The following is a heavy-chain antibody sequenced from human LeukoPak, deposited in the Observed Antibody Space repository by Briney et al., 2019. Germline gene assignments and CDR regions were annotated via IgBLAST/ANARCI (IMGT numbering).Heavy chain of an antibody. V-gene: IGHV4-59*12. CDR1: GGSISSYY. CDR2: IYYSGST. CDR3: ARSANAFDI. J-gene: IGHJ3*02. Sequence: PSETLSLTCTVSGGSISSYYWSWIRQPPGKGLEWIGYIYYSGSTNYNPSLKSRVTISVDTSTNQFSLNLSSVTAADTAVYYCARSANAFDIWGQGTMVTVSS.